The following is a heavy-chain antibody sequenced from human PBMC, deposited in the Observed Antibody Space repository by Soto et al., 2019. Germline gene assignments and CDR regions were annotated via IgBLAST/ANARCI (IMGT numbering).Heavy chain of an antibody. V-gene: IGHV3-53*02. CDR2: LYSGGST. CDR1: GLTVSSNY. Sequence: EVQLVETGGGLIQPGGSLRLSCAASGLTVSSNYMNWVRQAPGKGLEWVSVLYSGGSTHYAGSVKGRFIISRDNSKNTLYLQINSLRFEDTAVYYCARDRPGDEGDGFDIWGHGTMVTVSS. CDR3: ARDRPGDEGDGFDI. J-gene: IGHJ3*02. D-gene: IGHD3-10*01.